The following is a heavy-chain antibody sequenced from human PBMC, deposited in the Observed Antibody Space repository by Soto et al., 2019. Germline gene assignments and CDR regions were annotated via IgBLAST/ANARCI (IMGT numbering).Heavy chain of an antibody. CDR1: GYTFTSYD. Sequence: ASVKVSCEASGYTFTSYDMHWVRQAPGQGLERMGIINPSGGSTSYAQKFQGRVTMTRDTSTSTVYMELSSLRSEDTAVYYCARGVPITMVRGFIIFRAHFDYRGQRSLVIGSS. D-gene: IGHD3-10*01. CDR3: ARGVPITMVRGFIIFRAHFDY. V-gene: IGHV1-46*03. J-gene: IGHJ4*02. CDR2: INPSGGST.